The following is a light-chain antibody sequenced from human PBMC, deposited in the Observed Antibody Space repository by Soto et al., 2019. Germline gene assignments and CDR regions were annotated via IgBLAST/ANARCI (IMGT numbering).Light chain of an antibody. Sequence: EIVLAQSPGTLSLSPGDRATLCCRASQSVSSSYLAWYQQKPGQAPRLLIYDASNRATGIPARFSGSGSGTDFTLTISSLEPEDFAVYYCQQYNNWPWTFGQGTKVDIK. J-gene: IGKJ1*01. CDR3: QQYNNWPWT. CDR2: DAS. V-gene: IGKV3-11*01. CDR1: QSVSSSY.